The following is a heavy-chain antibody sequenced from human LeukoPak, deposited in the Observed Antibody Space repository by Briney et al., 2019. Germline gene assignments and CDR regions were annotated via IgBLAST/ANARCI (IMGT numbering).Heavy chain of an antibody. J-gene: IGHJ4*02. CDR3: ARRYDSTPFDY. CDR2: IYYSGST. CDR1: GGSISSSGYY. V-gene: IGHV4-39*01. Sequence: PSETLSLTCTVSGGSISSSGYYWGWIRQPPGKGLEWIASIYYSGSTYYNPSLKSRVTISVDTSKNQFSLKLSSVTAADTAVYYCARRYDSTPFDYWGQGTLVTVSS. D-gene: IGHD3-22*01.